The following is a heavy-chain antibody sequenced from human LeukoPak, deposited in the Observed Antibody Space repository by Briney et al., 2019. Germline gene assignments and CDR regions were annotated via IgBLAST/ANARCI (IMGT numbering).Heavy chain of an antibody. CDR3: AREGIVDTRSLDH. V-gene: IGHV3-23*01. Sequence: PGGSLRLSCAASGFTFNTYAMTWVRQAPGKGLEWVSVISGAGRDPTTFYADSVKGRFTISRDNSKNILYLHMSSLRVEDTAVYYCAREGIVDTRSLDHWGQGTLVTVST. D-gene: IGHD1-26*01. CDR2: ISGAGRDPTT. J-gene: IGHJ4*02. CDR1: GFTFNTYA.